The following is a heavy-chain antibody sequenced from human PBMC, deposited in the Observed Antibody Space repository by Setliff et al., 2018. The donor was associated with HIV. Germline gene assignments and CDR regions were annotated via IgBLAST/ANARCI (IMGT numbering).Heavy chain of an antibody. D-gene: IGHD7-27*01. CDR3: ARGALVVSGVSGFDS. CDR2: ITPVYGTA. Sequence: SVKVSCKTSGYTFITYGVTWVRQVPGQGLEWMGGITPVYGTANYARKFQGRVTIIADESTRIAYMELSSLTSEDTAIYYCARGALVVSGVSGFDSWGPGTPVTVSS. J-gene: IGHJ5*01. V-gene: IGHV1-69*13. CDR1: GYTFITYG.